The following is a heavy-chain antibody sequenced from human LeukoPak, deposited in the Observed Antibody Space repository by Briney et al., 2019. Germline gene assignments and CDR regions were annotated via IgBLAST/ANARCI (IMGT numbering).Heavy chain of an antibody. V-gene: IGHV3-9*01. CDR3: ARDFGGATNYFDY. CDR2: ISWNSDSI. CDR1: GFTVSDYS. D-gene: IGHD1-26*01. Sequence: GGSLRLSCAASGFTVSDYSMAWVRQAPGKGLEWVSGISWNSDSIDYADSVKGRFTISRDNAKNSLYLQMNSLRAEDTAVYYCARDFGGATNYFDYWGQGTLVTVSS. J-gene: IGHJ4*02.